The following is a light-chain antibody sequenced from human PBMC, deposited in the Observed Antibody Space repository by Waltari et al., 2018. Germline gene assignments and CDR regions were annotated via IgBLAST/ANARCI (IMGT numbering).Light chain of an antibody. CDR3: QQYNNFPFT. CDR2: LAS. Sequence: IEMTQSPSSLSASVGDRVTITCRASQSISTSLNWYQQIPGKAPKLLIYLASTLQSGVPSRFSGSGSGTDFSLTISSLQPEDFATYYCQQYNNFPFTFGPGTTV. V-gene: IGKV1-39*01. J-gene: IGKJ3*01. CDR1: QSISTS.